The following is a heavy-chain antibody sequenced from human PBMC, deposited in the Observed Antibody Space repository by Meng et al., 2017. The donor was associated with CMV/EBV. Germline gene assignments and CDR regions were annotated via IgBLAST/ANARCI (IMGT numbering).Heavy chain of an antibody. CDR2: IIPIFGTA. J-gene: IGHJ6*02. D-gene: IGHD3-3*01. Sequence: SVKVSCKASGGTFSSYAISWVRQAPGQGLEWMGGIIPIFGTANYAQKFQGRVMITTDESTSTAYMELSSLRSEDTAVYYCARDSSYDFWSGQAYYYYGMDVWGQGTTVTVSS. CDR3: ARDSSYDFWSGQAYYYYGMDV. V-gene: IGHV1-69*05. CDR1: GGTFSSYA.